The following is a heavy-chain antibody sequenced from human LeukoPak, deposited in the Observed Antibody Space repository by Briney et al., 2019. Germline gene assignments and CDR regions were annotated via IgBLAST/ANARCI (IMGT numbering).Heavy chain of an antibody. V-gene: IGHV1-18*01. CDR1: SYTFTSYG. CDR2: ISAYNGNT. D-gene: IGHD6-13*01. J-gene: IGHJ4*02. Sequence: ASVKVSCKASSYTFTSYGISWVRQAPGQGLEWMGWISAYNGNTNYAQKLQGRVTMTTDTSTSTAYMELRSLRSDDTAVYYCARHVGDSSSWYPPDYWGQGTLVTVSS. CDR3: ARHVGDSSSWYPPDY.